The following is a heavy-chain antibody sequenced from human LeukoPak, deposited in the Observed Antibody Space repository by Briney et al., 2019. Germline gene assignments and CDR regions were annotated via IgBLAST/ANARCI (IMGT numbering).Heavy chain of an antibody. J-gene: IGHJ2*01. D-gene: IGHD3-10*01. CDR2: IWYDGSNK. Sequence: GGSLRLSCAASGFTFSSYVMHWVRQAPGKGLEWVAVIWYDGSNKYYADSVNGRFTISRDNSKNTLYLQMNSLRAEDTAVYYCARDMDGPSYWYFDLWGRGTLVTVSS. CDR3: ARDMDGPSYWYFDL. V-gene: IGHV3-33*01. CDR1: GFTFSSYV.